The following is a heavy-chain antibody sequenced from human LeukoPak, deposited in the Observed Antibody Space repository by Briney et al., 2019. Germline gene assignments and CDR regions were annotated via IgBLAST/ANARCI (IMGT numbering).Heavy chain of an antibody. CDR3: AKDIGGNDY. V-gene: IGHV3-9*01. CDR2: ISWNSGSI. J-gene: IGHJ4*02. Sequence: GRSLRLSCAASGFTFDDYAMHWVRQAPGKGLEWVSGISWNSGSIGYADSVKGRFTISRENAKNSLYLQMNSLRAEDTALYYCAKDIGGNDYWGQGSLVSVSS. D-gene: IGHD4-23*01. CDR1: GFTFDDYA.